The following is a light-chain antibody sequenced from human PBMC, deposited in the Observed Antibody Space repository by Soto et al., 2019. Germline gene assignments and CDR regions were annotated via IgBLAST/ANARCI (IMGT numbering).Light chain of an antibody. Sequence: EIVLTQSPATLSLSPGERATLSCRASQSFSNYLAWYQQKPGQAPRLLIYDASRRATGIPARFSGSGSGTDFTLTISSLEPEDFAVYYCQQRSNWPLTFSQGTRLEIK. CDR3: QQRSNWPLT. CDR1: QSFSNY. J-gene: IGKJ5*01. V-gene: IGKV3-11*01. CDR2: DAS.